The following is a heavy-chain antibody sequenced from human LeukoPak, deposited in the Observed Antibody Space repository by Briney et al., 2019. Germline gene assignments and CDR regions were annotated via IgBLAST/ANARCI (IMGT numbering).Heavy chain of an antibody. Sequence: GASVKVSCKASGGTFSSYAISWVRQAPGQGLEWMGGIIPIFGTANYAQKFQGRVTITADESTSTAYMELSSLRSEDTAVYYCARGIRDYYYYYMDVWGKGTTVTVSS. D-gene: IGHD2/OR15-2a*01. J-gene: IGHJ6*03. V-gene: IGHV1-69*13. CDR2: IIPIFGTA. CDR1: GGTFSSYA. CDR3: ARGIRDYYYYYMDV.